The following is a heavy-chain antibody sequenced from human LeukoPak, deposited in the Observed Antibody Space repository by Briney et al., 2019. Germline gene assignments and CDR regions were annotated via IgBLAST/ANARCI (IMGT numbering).Heavy chain of an antibody. CDR1: GGSINSDSYQ. D-gene: IGHD1-26*01. Sequence: SQTLSLTCTVSGGSINSDSYQWSWIRQPAGTGMEWIGRSYTSGSTNYNPSLKNRATISVNTSKNQFSLKLTSVTAADTAVYYCARGRRGTYYWYDPWGQGTLVTVSS. CDR3: ARGRRGTYYWYDP. CDR2: SYTSGST. V-gene: IGHV4-61*02. J-gene: IGHJ5*02.